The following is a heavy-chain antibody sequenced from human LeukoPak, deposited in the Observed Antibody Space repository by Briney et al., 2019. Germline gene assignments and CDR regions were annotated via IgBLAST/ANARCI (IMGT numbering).Heavy chain of an antibody. D-gene: IGHD3-10*01. CDR2: INPASGGT. CDR3: ARGGSFWRYYYMDV. CDR1: GYTFTDYY. J-gene: IGHJ6*03. V-gene: IGHV1-2*02. Sequence: ASVKVSCKASGYTFTDYYIHWVRQAPGQGLEWMGWINPASGGTNYAQKFQGRVTMTRDTSFSAAYIDLRTLNSDDAAVYYCARGGSFWRYYYMDVWGKGTTVTVSS.